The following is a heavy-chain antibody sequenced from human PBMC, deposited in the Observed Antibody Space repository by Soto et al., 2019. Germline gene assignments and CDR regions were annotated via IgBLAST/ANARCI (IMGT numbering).Heavy chain of an antibody. Sequence: SETLSLTCTVSGGSISSGDYYWSWIRQPPGKGLEWIGYISYSGSTYYNTSLKSRVTISVDTTKNQFSLKLSSVTAADTAVYYCARVRVVGITHRPFDCWGQGALVTVSS. CDR2: ISYSGST. V-gene: IGHV4-30-4*01. D-gene: IGHD2-15*01. CDR3: ARVRVVGITHRPFDC. J-gene: IGHJ4*02. CDR1: GGSISSGDYY.